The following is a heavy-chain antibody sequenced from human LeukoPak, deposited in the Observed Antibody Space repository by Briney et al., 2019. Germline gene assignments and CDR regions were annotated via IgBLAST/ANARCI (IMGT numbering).Heavy chain of an antibody. Sequence: PGGSLRLSCAASGFTFSSYSMNWVRQAPGKGLEWVSSISSGSSYIYYADSVKGRFTISRDNAKNSLYLQMNSLRAEDTAVYYCARGLEAVAGEFDYWGQGTLVTVSS. CDR1: GFTFSSYS. CDR3: ARGLEAVAGEFDY. V-gene: IGHV3-21*01. CDR2: ISSGSSYI. D-gene: IGHD6-19*01. J-gene: IGHJ4*02.